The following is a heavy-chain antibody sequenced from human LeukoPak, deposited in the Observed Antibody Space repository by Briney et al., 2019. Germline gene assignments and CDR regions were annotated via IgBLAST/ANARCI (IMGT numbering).Heavy chain of an antibody. Sequence: GASVKVSCKASGGIFSSYAISWVRQAPGQGLEWMGGIIPIFGTANYAQKFQGRVTITADESTSTAYMELSSLRSEDTAVYYCARANHRYSYGRPSYYYMDVWGKGTTVTVSS. V-gene: IGHV1-69*13. CDR1: GGIFSSYA. J-gene: IGHJ6*03. D-gene: IGHD5-18*01. CDR2: IIPIFGTA. CDR3: ARANHRYSYGRPSYYYMDV.